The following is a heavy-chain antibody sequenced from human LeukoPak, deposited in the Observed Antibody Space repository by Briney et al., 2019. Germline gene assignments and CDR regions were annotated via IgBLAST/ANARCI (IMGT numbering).Heavy chain of an antibody. Sequence: GGSLRLSCAAPGFTFSSYSMNWVRQAPGKGQEWVSSISSSSSYIYYADSVKGRFTISRDNAKNSLYLQMNSLRAEDTAVYYCARDRGYTTLAGIDYWGQGTLVTVSS. J-gene: IGHJ4*02. CDR3: ARDRGYTTLAGIDY. D-gene: IGHD2-15*01. CDR2: ISSSSSYI. V-gene: IGHV3-21*01. CDR1: GFTFSSYS.